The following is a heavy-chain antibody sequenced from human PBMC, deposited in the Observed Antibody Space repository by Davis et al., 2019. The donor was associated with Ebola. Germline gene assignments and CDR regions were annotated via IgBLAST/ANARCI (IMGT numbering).Heavy chain of an antibody. V-gene: IGHV3-64*01. J-gene: IGHJ4*02. CDR1: GFTFSSYA. Sequence: GGSLRLSCAASGFTFSSYAMHWVRQAPGKGLEYVSAISSNGGSTYYANSVKGRFTISRDNSKNTLYLQMGSLRAEDMAVYYCARGEWELDYWGQGTLVTVSS. CDR3: ARGEWELDY. D-gene: IGHD1-26*01. CDR2: ISSNGGST.